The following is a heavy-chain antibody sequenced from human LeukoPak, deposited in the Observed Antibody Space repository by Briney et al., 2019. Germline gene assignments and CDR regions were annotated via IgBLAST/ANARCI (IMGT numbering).Heavy chain of an antibody. Sequence: GGSLRLSCAASGFTFSSYSMNWVRQAPGKGLEWVSSISSSSSYINYADSVKGRFTISRDNAKNSLYLQMNSLRAEDTAVYYCAELGITMVGGVWGKGTTVTISS. V-gene: IGHV3-21*01. CDR3: AELGITMVGGV. CDR1: GFTFSSYS. D-gene: IGHD3-10*02. J-gene: IGHJ6*04. CDR2: ISSSSSYI.